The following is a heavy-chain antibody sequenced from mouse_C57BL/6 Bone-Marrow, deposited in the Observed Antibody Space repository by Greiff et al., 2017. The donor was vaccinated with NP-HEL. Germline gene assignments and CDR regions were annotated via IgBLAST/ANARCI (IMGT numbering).Heavy chain of an antibody. J-gene: IGHJ3*01. CDR1: GYTFTSYG. CDR3: ARHYSNRGFAY. Sequence: QVQLKESGAELARPGASVKLSCKASGYTFTSYGISWVKQRTGQGLEWIGEIYPRSGNTYYNEKFKGKATLTADKSSSTAYMELRSLTSEDSAVYFCARHYSNRGFAYWGQGTLVTVSA. V-gene: IGHV1-81*01. D-gene: IGHD2-5*01. CDR2: IYPRSGNT.